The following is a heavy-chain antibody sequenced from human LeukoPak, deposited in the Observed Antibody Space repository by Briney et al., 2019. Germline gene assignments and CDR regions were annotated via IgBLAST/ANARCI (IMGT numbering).Heavy chain of an antibody. CDR1: GGSISSYY. J-gene: IGHJ3*02. CDR2: IYYSGST. Sequence: SETLSLTCTVSGGSISSYYWSWIRQPPGKGLEWIGYIYYSGSTNYNPSLKSRVTISVDTSKNQFSLKLSSVTAADTAVYYCARGREYCSSTSCPEAFDIWGQGTMVTVSS. D-gene: IGHD2-2*01. V-gene: IGHV4-59*12. CDR3: ARGREYCSSTSCPEAFDI.